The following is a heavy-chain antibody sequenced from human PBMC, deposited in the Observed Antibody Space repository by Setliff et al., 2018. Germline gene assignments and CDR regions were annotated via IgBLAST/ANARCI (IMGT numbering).Heavy chain of an antibody. V-gene: IGHV1-69*10. J-gene: IGHJ3*02. CDR1: GGTFSSYA. Sequence: GASVKVSCKASGGTFSSYAISWVRQAPGQGLEWTGGIIPILGIANYAQKFQGRVTITADESTSTAYMELSSLRSEDTAVYYCARDFMVRGVIITAGNAFDIWGQGTMVTVSS. D-gene: IGHD3-10*01. CDR3: ARDFMVRGVIITAGNAFDI. CDR2: IIPILGIA.